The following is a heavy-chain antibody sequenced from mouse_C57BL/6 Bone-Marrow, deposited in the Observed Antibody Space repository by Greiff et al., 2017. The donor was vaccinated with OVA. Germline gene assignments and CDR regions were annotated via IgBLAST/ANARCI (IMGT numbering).Heavy chain of an antibody. CDR2: IYWDDDK. J-gene: IGHJ1*03. CDR3: ARSSYYYGSSHWYFDV. Sequence: QVTLKESGPGILQSSQTLSLTCSFSGFSLSTSGMGVSWIRQPSGKGLEWLAHIYWDDDKRYNPSLKSRLTISKDTSRNQVFLKITSVDTADTATYYGARSSYYYGSSHWYFDVWGTGTTVTVSS. V-gene: IGHV8-12*01. D-gene: IGHD1-1*01. CDR1: GFSLSTSGMG.